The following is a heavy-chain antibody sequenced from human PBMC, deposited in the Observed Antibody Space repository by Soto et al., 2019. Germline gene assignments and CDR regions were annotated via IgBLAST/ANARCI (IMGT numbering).Heavy chain of an antibody. CDR3: ARLGHPYAGSWFFDY. J-gene: IGHJ4*02. CDR1: GGSISNYY. V-gene: IGHV4-59*08. Sequence: QVQLQESGPGLVKPSETLSLTCTVSGGSISNYYWSWIRQPPGKALEWIGYISYSGSTNYSPSLRSRVTISLDTSKIQFSLKLSAVTAADTALYFRARLGHPYAGSWFFDYWGQGTRVTVSS. CDR2: ISYSGST. D-gene: IGHD6-13*01.